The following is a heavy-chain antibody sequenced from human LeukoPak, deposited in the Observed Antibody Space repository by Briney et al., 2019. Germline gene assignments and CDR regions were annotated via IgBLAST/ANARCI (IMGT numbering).Heavy chain of an antibody. D-gene: IGHD3-16*02. CDR1: GGSISTSNYY. J-gene: IGHJ4*02. CDR2: IYYSGST. CDR3: ARGPSADYVWGSYRYTLYYFDY. Sequence: PSETLSLTCTVSGGSISTSNYYWGWIRQPPGKGLEWIGSIYYSGSTYYNPSLKSRVTISVDTSKNQFSLKLSSVTAADTAVYYCARGPSADYVWGSYRYTLYYFDYWGQGTLVTVSS. V-gene: IGHV4-39*01.